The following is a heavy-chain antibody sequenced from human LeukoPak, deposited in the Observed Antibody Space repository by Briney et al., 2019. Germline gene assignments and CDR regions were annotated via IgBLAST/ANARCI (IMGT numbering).Heavy chain of an antibody. V-gene: IGHV3-23*01. CDR3: AKDVGKWESLHFFDY. CDR2: ISGSGAST. Sequence: PGGSLRLSCLTSGFTLSTNAMSWVRQAPGKGLEWISGISGSGASTCYADSVKGRFTISRDDSRNTLYLQMNSLRGDDTAVYYCAKDVGKWESLHFFDYWGQGTLVTASS. D-gene: IGHD1-26*01. CDR1: GFTLSTNA. J-gene: IGHJ4*02.